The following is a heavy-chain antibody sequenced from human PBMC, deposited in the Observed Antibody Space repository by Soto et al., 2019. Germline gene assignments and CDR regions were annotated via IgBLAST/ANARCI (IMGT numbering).Heavy chain of an antibody. V-gene: IGHV3-15*01. CDR2: IKSNSYGGTT. J-gene: IGHJ1*01. D-gene: IGHD4-17*01. CDR1: GFTFTNXC. Sequence: LXLXCAASGFTFTNXCMSWVPHAPGKGLEWVGRIKSNSYGGTTDYAAPVKGRFAISRDDSKNMLYLQLSSLKTDDTAVYYCATARGTYGAECFQYWGQGTLATVS. CDR3: ATARGTYGAECFQY.